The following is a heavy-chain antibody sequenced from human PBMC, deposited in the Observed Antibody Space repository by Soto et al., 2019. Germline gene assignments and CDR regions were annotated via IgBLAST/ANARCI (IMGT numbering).Heavy chain of an antibody. V-gene: IGHV5-51*01. CDR1: GYSFTTYW. CDR3: ARSTPTRQLADYYYSYMDV. Sequence: GESLKISCKGSGYSFTTYWIGWVRQMPGKGLEWMGIIYPGDSDSKYSPSFQGQVTISVDKSISTAYLQWSSLKASDTAMYYCARSTPTRQLADYYYSYMDVWGKGTTVTVSS. D-gene: IGHD6-6*01. J-gene: IGHJ6*03. CDR2: IYPGDSDS.